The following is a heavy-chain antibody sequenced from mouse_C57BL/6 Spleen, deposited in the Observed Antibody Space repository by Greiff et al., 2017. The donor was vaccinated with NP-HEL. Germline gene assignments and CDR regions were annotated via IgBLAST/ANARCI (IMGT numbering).Heavy chain of an antibody. CDR1: GYSITSDY. J-gene: IGHJ1*03. CDR3: AHYDGYSYWYFDV. Sequence: DVQLVESGPGLAKPSQTLSLTCSVTGYSITSDYWNWIRKFPGNKLEYMGYISYSGSTYYNPSLKSRISITRDTSKNQYYLQLNSVTTEDTATYYCAHYDGYSYWYFDVWGTGTTVTVSS. D-gene: IGHD2-3*01. V-gene: IGHV3-8*01. CDR2: ISYSGST.